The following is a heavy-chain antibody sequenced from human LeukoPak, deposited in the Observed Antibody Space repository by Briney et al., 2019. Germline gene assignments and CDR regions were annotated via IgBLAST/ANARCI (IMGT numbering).Heavy chain of an antibody. CDR1: GYSFTSYW. CDR3: ARPYGSGTYYPSNFDY. J-gene: IGHJ4*02. V-gene: IGHV5-51*01. Sequence: GESLKISCKGSGYSFTSYWIGWVRQMPGKGLEWMGFIYPTDSDTRYSPSFQGQVTISADKSINTAYLQWSSLKASDTAMYYCARPYGSGTYYPSNFDYWGQGTLVTVSS. D-gene: IGHD3-10*01. CDR2: IYPTDSDT.